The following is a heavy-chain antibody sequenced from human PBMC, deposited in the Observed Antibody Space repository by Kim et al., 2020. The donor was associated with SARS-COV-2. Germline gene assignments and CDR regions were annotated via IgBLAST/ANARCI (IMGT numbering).Heavy chain of an antibody. CDR2: IYYSGST. Sequence: SETLSLTCTVSGGSISSSSYYWGWIRQPPGKGLEWIGSIYYSGSTYYNPSLKSRVTISVDTSKNQFSLKLSSVTAADTAVYYCARRRNPNAFDIWGQGT. CDR1: GGSISSSSYY. CDR3: ARRRNPNAFDI. J-gene: IGHJ3*02. V-gene: IGHV4-39*01.